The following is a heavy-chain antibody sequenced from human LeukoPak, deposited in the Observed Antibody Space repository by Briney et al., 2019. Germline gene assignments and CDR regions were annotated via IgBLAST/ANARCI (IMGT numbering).Heavy chain of an antibody. CDR2: INHSGST. J-gene: IGHJ6*02. CDR1: GGSFSGYY. CDR3: ARERNIVVVPAAGYGMDV. D-gene: IGHD2-2*01. V-gene: IGHV4-34*01. Sequence: PSETLSLTCAVYGGSFSGYYWSWIRQPPGKGLEWIGEINHSGSTNYNPSLKSRVTISVDTSKNQFSLKLSSVTAADTAVYYCARERNIVVVPAAGYGMDVWDQGTTVTVSS.